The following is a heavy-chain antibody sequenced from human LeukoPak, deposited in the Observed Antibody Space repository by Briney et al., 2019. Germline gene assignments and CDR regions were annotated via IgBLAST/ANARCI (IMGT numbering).Heavy chain of an antibody. CDR1: GFTFSSYS. CDR3: AREWLGAYYYYYMDV. V-gene: IGHV3-48*04. CDR2: ISSSSSTI. J-gene: IGHJ6*03. D-gene: IGHD6-19*01. Sequence: PGGSLRLSCAASGFTFSSYSMNWVRQAPGKGLEGVSYISSSSSTIYYADSVKGRFTISRDNAQNSLYLQMNSLRAEDTDVYYCAREWLGAYYYYYMDVWGKGTTVTVSS.